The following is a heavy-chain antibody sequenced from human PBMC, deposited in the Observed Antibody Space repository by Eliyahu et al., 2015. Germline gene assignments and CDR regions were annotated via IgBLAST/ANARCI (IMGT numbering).Heavy chain of an antibody. V-gene: IGHV5-51*01. Sequence: EVQLVQSGAEVKKPGESLKISCKGSGYSFXSXWIGWVRXMPGKGLEWMGIIYPGDSDTRYSPSFQGQVTISADKSISTAYLQWSSLKASDTAMYYCARLHSSYYYYYYYMDVWGKGTTVTVSS. CDR1: GYSFXSXW. D-gene: IGHD5-18*01. J-gene: IGHJ6*03. CDR2: IYPGDSDT. CDR3: ARLHSSYYYYYYYMDV.